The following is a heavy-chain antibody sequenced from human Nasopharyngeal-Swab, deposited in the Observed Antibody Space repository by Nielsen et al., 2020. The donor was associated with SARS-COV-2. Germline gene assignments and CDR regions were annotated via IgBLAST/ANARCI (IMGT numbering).Heavy chain of an antibody. D-gene: IGHD3-3*01. V-gene: IGHV1-8*01. CDR3: ARAGTYYDFWSGSPEGMDV. Sequence: ASVKVSCKASGYTFTSYDINWVRQATGQGLEWMGWMNPNSGNTGYAQKFQGRVTMTRNTSISTAYMELSSLRSEDTAVYYCARAGTYYDFWSGSPEGMDVWGQGTAVTVSS. CDR2: MNPNSGNT. CDR1: GYTFTSYD. J-gene: IGHJ6*02.